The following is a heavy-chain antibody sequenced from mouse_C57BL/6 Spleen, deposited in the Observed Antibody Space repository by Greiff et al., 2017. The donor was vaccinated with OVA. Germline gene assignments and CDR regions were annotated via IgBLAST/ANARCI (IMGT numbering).Heavy chain of an antibody. CDR2: IRNKANGYTT. Sequence: EVQRVESGGGLVQPGGSLSLSCAASGFTFTAYYMRWVRQPPGKALEWLGFIRNKANGYTTEYSASVKGRFTISRDKSQSLLYLQMNALRAEDTATYYCARAGDYDYSWFGYWGQGTLVTVSA. J-gene: IGHJ3*01. CDR1: GFTFTAYY. CDR3: ARAGDYDYSWFGY. V-gene: IGHV7-3*01. D-gene: IGHD2-4*01.